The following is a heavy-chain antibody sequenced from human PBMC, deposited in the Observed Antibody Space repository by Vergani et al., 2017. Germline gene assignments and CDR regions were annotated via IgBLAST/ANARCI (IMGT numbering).Heavy chain of an antibody. CDR3: ARFDSGGYYYYFDY. CDR1: GGSISSGDYY. D-gene: IGHD3-22*01. V-gene: IGHV4-30-4*01. CDR2: IYYSGST. Sequence: QVQLQESGPGLVKPSQTLSLTCTVSGGSISSGDYYWSWIRQPPGKGLEWIGYIYYSGSTHDNPYLKSRVTISVDTSKNQFSLKLSSVTAADTAAYYCARFDSGGYYYYFDYWGQGTLVTVSS. J-gene: IGHJ4*02.